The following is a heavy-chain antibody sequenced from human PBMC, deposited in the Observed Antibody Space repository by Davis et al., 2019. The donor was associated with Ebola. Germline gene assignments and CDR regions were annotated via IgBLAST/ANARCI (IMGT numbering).Heavy chain of an antibody. Sequence: GESLKISCKDSGYSFNTDWIAWVRQMPGKGLEWMGIIYPRDSDSRYSPSFQGQVTISADKSISTTYLQWRSLEASDTAIYYCARLGVGGGYWGQGTLVTVSS. CDR3: ARLGVGGGY. J-gene: IGHJ4*02. CDR2: IYPRDSDS. CDR1: GYSFNTDW. V-gene: IGHV5-51*01. D-gene: IGHD1-26*01.